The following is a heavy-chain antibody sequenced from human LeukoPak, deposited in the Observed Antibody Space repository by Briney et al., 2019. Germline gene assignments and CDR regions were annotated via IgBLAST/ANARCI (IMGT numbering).Heavy chain of an antibody. D-gene: IGHD3-10*01. CDR3: TRDRSNYYGSGSYYNPYYFDY. V-gene: IGHV3-49*03. CDR1: GFTFGDYA. CDR2: IRSKAYGGTT. J-gene: IGHJ4*02. Sequence: PGGSLRLSCTASGFTFGDYAMSWFRQAPGKGLEWVGFIRSKAYGGTTEYAASVKGRFTISRDDSKSIAYLQMNSLKTEDTAVYYCTRDRSNYYGSGSYYNPYYFDYWGQGTLVTVSS.